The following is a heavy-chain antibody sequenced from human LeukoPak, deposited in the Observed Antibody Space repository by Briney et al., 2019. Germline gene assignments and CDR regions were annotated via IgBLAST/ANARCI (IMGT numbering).Heavy chain of an antibody. J-gene: IGHJ4*02. D-gene: IGHD2-2*01. V-gene: IGHV3-30*03. Sequence: PGGSLRLSCAASGFTFSSYGMHWVRQAPGKGLEWVAVISYDGSNKYYADSVKGRFTISRDNSKNTLYLQMNSLRAEDTAVYYCARSYPLPRGGDQLLRGYFDYWGQGTLVTVSS. CDR1: GFTFSSYG. CDR3: ARSYPLPRGGDQLLRGYFDY. CDR2: ISYDGSNK.